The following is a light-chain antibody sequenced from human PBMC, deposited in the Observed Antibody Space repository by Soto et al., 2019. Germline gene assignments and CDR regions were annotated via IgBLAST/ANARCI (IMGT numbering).Light chain of an antibody. J-gene: IGKJ4*01. CDR2: GAS. CDR1: QSVSSNY. V-gene: IGKV3-20*01. Sequence: EIVLTQYPGTVSLSPGERATLSCRASQSVSSNYLACYQQKPGQAPSLLIYGASSRATGITDRFSGSGSVTDFTLTITRLEPEDFAVYHCQQYGSSPLSFGGGTKVEIK. CDR3: QQYGSSPLS.